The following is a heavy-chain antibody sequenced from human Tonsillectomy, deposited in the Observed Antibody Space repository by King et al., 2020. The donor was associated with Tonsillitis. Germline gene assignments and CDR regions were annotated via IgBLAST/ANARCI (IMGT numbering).Heavy chain of an antibody. V-gene: IGHV3-30*02. J-gene: IGHJ4*02. Sequence: VQLVXSGGDVVQPGGSLRLSCAASGFTFSGYGMHWVRQAPVXGLEXLPFXWYDGNNKYYAXXVKGRFTXSRDNSXNTXHLQMNXLRDDDTAVYYCAKXXGWRXVXAQGXYFXXWGXXXXVTXSX. CDR1: GFTFSGYG. D-gene: IGHD2-15*01. CDR2: XWYDGNNK. CDR3: AKXXGWRXVXAQGXYFXX.